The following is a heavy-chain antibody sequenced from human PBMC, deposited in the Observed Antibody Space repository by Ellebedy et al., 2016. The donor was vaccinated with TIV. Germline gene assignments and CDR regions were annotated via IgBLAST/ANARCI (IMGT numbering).Heavy chain of an antibody. J-gene: IGHJ3*02. D-gene: IGHD6-25*01. V-gene: IGHV4-59*01. CDR2: IYYSGST. Sequence: SETLSLTCAVYGGSFSGYYWSWIRQPPGKRLEWIGYIYYSGSTNYNPSLKSRVTISVDTSKNQFSLKLSSVTAADTAVYYCGILWYSSGGEADRDIWGQGTMVTVSS. CDR1: GGSFSGYY. CDR3: GILWYSSGGEADRDI.